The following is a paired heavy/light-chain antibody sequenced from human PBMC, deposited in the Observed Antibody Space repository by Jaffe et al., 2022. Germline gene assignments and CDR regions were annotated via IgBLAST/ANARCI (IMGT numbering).Light chain of an antibody. CDR3: SSYTSSATLV. V-gene: IGLV2-14*03. J-gene: IGLJ2*01. CDR1: SSDVGAYNY. CDR2: DVS. Sequence: QSALTQPASVSGSPGQSITISCTGTSSDVGAYNYVSWYQQHPGKVPKLLIYDVSDRPSGVSNRFSGSKSGYTASLTISGLQAEDEADYYCSSYTSSATLVFGGGTKLTVL.
Heavy chain of an antibody. CDR2: IYYSGDT. Sequence: QLQLQESGPGLVKPSETLSLTCTVSGGSVSGSTYYWGWIRQPPGKGLEWIGSIYYSGDTYYNPSLKSRVTISVDTSKNQFSLKLTSVTAADTAVYYCARPRNYYYYMDVWGKGTTVTVSS. CDR1: GGSVSGSTYY. CDR3: ARPRNYYYYMDV. J-gene: IGHJ6*03. V-gene: IGHV4-39*01.